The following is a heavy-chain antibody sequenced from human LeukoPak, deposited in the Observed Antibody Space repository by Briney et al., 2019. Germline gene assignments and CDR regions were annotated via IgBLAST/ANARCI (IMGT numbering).Heavy chain of an antibody. V-gene: IGHV3-7*01. CDR2: INGDGRDK. D-gene: IGHD3-9*01. J-gene: IGHJ4*02. CDR3: ARGVDSAIDW. Sequence: GGSLRLSCAASGFTFSSYWMNWVRQAPGKGLEWVANINGDGRDKYYVGSARGRFTISRDNADNALYLQMNSLRGDDTAVYYCARGVDSAIDWWGQGTLVTVSS. CDR1: GFTFSSYW.